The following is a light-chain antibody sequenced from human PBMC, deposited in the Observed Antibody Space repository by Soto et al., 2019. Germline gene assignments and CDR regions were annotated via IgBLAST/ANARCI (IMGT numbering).Light chain of an antibody. CDR2: EVD. CDR1: NNDRGAYEY. V-gene: IGLV2-14*01. Sequence: QSVVTQPASVSGSPRQSRTVSRTESNNDRGAYEYDSWYQQYPRQAPKILFYEVDNRPPGISGRFSGSKSGRTASMTISGLQRQDEGESFCRADSTTIAGMFGGGPKVTVL. CDR3: RADSTTIAGM. J-gene: IGLJ3*02.